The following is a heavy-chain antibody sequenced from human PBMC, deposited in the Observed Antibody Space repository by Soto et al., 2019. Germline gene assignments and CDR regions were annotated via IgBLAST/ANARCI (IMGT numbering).Heavy chain of an antibody. V-gene: IGHV1-69*13. J-gene: IGHJ4*02. D-gene: IGHD4-17*01. Sequence: GASVKVSCKASGGTFSIYAISCVLQAPGQGLEWMGGTIPIFGAANYAQKFQGRVTITADESTSTAYMELSSLRSEDTAVYYCASHIYGDYVFDYWGQGTLVTVSS. CDR2: TIPIFGAA. CDR1: GGTFSIYA. CDR3: ASHIYGDYVFDY.